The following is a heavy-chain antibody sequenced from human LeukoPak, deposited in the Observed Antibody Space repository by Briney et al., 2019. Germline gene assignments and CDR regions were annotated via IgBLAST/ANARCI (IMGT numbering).Heavy chain of an antibody. J-gene: IGHJ4*02. D-gene: IGHD5/OR15-5a*01. Sequence: SETLSLTCAVYGGSFSGYYWSWLRQRPGKGREWVGEINHSGSTTYNTSLKSRVTISAATTKNKFSLMRRSMSAAVAAVYYCARVDDYWCQGTLVTVSS. CDR2: INHSGST. V-gene: IGHV4-34*01. CDR1: GGSFSGYY. CDR3: ARVDDY.